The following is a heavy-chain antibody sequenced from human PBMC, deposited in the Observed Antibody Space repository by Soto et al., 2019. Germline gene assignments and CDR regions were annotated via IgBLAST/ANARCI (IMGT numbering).Heavy chain of an antibody. CDR2: ISDSGDRT. J-gene: IGHJ3*01. V-gene: IGHV3-23*01. CDR3: AKDRVIIVKAGDAFDV. D-gene: IGHD3-16*02. CDR1: GFTLSMSA. Sequence: GGSLRLSCASSGFTLSMSAVNWVRQAPGKGLEWVSYISDSGDRTYYADSVKGRFTISRDRSKNTVSLQMDSPRDEDTAVYYCAKDRVIIVKAGDAFDVWGRGTKGTVAS.